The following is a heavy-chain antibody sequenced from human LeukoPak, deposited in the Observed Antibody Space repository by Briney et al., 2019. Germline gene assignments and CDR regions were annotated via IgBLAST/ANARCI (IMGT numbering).Heavy chain of an antibody. CDR3: ARALIGYYFDY. CDR1: GFTFSDYA. J-gene: IGHJ4*02. D-gene: IGHD2-8*01. V-gene: IGHV3-23*01. Sequence: GGSLRLSCAVSGFTFSDYAMSWVRQAPGKGLEWVSGISGSGAYSYYADSVKGRFTISRDNSKNSLYLQMNSLRAEDTAVYYCARALIGYYFDYWGQGTLVTVSS. CDR2: ISGSGAYS.